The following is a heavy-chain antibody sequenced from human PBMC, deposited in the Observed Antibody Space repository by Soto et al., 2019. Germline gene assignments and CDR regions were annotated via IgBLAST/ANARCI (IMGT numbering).Heavy chain of an antibody. CDR3: ARRKVTTFKDFDY. D-gene: IGHD4-17*01. Sequence: SETLSLTCAVYGGSFSGYYWSWIRQPPGKGLEWIGEINHSGSTNYNPSLKSRVTISVDTSKNQFSLKLSSVTAADTAVYYCARRKVTTFKDFDYWGQGTLVTVSS. J-gene: IGHJ4*02. CDR2: INHSGST. V-gene: IGHV4-34*01. CDR1: GGSFSGYY.